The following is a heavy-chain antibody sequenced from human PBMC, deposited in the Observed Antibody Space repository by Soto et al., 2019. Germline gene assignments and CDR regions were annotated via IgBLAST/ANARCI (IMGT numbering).Heavy chain of an antibody. CDR2: IYHSGST. D-gene: IGHD2-8*01. CDR3: ARGLMVYED. V-gene: IGHV4-30-2*01. Sequence: TLSLTCTVSGASISSCDYYWSWIRQPPVKGLEWIGYIYHSGSTYYNPSLKSRVTISVDRSKNQFSLKLSSVTAADTAVYYCARGLMVYEDWGQGTLVTVSS. J-gene: IGHJ4*02. CDR1: GASISSCDYY.